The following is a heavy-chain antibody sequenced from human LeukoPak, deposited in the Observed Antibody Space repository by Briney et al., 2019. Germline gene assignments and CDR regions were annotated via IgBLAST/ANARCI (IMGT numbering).Heavy chain of an antibody. Sequence: SETLSLTCTISGDSISSYYWSWIRQPAGKGLEWIGRISTSGSINYNPSLKSRVTISVDTSKNQFSLNLNSVTAADTAVYYCARDSSEWVAQHFDPWGQGILVTVSS. D-gene: IGHD6-19*01. J-gene: IGHJ5*02. CDR3: ARDSSEWVAQHFDP. V-gene: IGHV4-4*07. CDR1: GDSISSYY. CDR2: ISTSGSI.